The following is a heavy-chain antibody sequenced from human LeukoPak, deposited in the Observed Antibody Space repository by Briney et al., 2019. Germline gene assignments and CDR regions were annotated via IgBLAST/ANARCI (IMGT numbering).Heavy chain of an antibody. J-gene: IGHJ5*02. V-gene: IGHV3-33*06. Sequence: GGSLRLSCAASGFTFSSHGMQWVRQAPGKGLEWVALIWYDGSRTNYVDSVMGRFTISRDSSKNTLYLQMDDLRVEDTAVYFCAKDLSYGSLWFDPWGQGTLVTVSS. CDR2: IWYDGSRT. CDR3: AKDLSYGSLWFDP. CDR1: GFTFSSHG. D-gene: IGHD3-10*01.